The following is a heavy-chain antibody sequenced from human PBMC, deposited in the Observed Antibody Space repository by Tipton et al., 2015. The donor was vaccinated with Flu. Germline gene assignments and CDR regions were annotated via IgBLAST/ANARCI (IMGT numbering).Heavy chain of an antibody. CDR2: IYYSGST. J-gene: IGHJ4*02. CDR3: AREGDYYDSSGPISLFYD. D-gene: IGHD3-22*01. CDR1: GGSISSGGYY. Sequence: TLSLTCTVSGGSISSGGYYWSWIRQHPGEGLEWIGYIYYSGSTYYNPSLKSRVTISVDTSKNQFSLKLSSVTAADTAVYYCAREGDYYDSSGPISLFYDWGQGTLVTVSS. V-gene: IGHV4-31*03.